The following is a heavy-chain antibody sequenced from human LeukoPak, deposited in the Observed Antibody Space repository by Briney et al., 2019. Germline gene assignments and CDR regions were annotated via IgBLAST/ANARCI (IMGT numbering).Heavy chain of an antibody. CDR2: INTNTGNP. D-gene: IGHD5-12*01. Sequence: ASVTVSCKASGYTFTIYAMNWVRQAPGQGLEWMGWINTNTGNPTYAQGFTGRFVFSLDTSVSTAYLQISSLKAEDTAVYYCARLSGYDWESFYDYWGQGTLVTVSS. CDR3: ARLSGYDWESFYDY. V-gene: IGHV7-4-1*02. CDR1: GYTFTIYA. J-gene: IGHJ4*02.